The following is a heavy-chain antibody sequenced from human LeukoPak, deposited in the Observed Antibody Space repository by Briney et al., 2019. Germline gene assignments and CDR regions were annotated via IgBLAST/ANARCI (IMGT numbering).Heavy chain of an antibody. CDR3: RGVRFGELFDY. CDR2: IYTSGST. V-gene: IGHV4-61*02. D-gene: IGHD3-10*01. Sequence: TLSLTCTASGGPISSGGYYWSWIRQPAGKGLEWIGRIYTSGSTNYNPSLKSRVTMSVDTSKNQFSLQLSSVTAADTAVYYCRGVRFGELFDYWGQGTLVTVSS. CDR1: GGPISSGGYY. J-gene: IGHJ4*02.